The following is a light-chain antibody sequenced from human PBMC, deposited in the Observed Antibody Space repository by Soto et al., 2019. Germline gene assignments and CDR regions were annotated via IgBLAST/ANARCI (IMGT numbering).Light chain of an antibody. V-gene: IGKV3-20*01. CDR2: DAS. CDR3: QQYGSSRWT. Sequence: EIVLTQSPATLSVSPGEGATLSCRASQSIGSDLAWYQQRPGQAPRLLIYDASTRATDIPARFSGTGSGTDFTLTISSLETEDFAVYYCQQYGSSRWTVGQGTKVDI. CDR1: QSIGSD. J-gene: IGKJ1*01.